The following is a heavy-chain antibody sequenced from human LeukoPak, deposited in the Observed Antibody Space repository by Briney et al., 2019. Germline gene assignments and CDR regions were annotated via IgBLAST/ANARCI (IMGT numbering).Heavy chain of an antibody. D-gene: IGHD6-6*01. CDR1: GGSFSGYY. Sequence: YPSETLSLTCAVYGGSFSGYYWSWIRQPPGKGLEWIGQINHSGSTNYNPSLKSRVTISVDTSKNQFSLKLSSVTAADTAVYYCARGRGSSSPRWGYYYGMDVWGQGTTVTVSS. CDR2: INHSGST. CDR3: ARGRGSSSPRWGYYYGMDV. V-gene: IGHV4-34*01. J-gene: IGHJ6*02.